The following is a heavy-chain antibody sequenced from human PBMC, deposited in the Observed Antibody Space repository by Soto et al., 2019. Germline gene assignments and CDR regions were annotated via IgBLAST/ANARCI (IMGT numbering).Heavy chain of an antibody. V-gene: IGHV4-61*08. CDR2: IYYSGST. D-gene: IGHD6-13*01. Sequence: SETLSLTCTVSGGSISSAAYCWSWIRQSPDKGLEWIGYIYYSGSTNYNPSLKSRVTISVDTSKNQFSLKLSSVTAADTAVYYCARDHDSSSWLFDYWGQGTLVTVSS. CDR1: GGSISSAAYC. CDR3: ARDHDSSSWLFDY. J-gene: IGHJ4*02.